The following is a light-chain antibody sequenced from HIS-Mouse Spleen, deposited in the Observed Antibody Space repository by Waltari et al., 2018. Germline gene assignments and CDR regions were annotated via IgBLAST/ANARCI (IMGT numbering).Light chain of an antibody. CDR3: QQFNTYRLT. Sequence: AIQLTQSPSSLSASVADRVTITCRASKGISSALAWYQPKPGKAPKLLIYEASSLESGVPSRFSGSGSGTDFTLTISSLQPEDFATYFCQQFNTYRLTFGGGTKVEIK. CDR1: KGISSA. V-gene: IGKV1-13*02. CDR2: EAS. J-gene: IGKJ4*01.